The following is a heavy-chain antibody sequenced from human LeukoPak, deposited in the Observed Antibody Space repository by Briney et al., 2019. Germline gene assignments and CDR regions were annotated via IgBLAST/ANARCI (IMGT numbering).Heavy chain of an antibody. J-gene: IGHJ4*02. D-gene: IGHD7-27*01. CDR3: ARGPPNWGMVGY. CDR2: MKSNNGHT. V-gene: IGHV1-8*02. Sequence: ASVKVSCKASGGTFSSYAISWVRQATGQGLEWMGWMKSNNGHTGYAQKFQGRVTMTRDTSISTAYMELSSLTFEDTAVYYCARGPPNWGMVGYWGQGTLVTVSS. CDR1: GGTFSSYA.